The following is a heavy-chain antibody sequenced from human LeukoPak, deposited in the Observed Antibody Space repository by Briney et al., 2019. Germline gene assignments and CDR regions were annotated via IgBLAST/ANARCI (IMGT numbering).Heavy chain of an antibody. CDR1: GGSISSSSYY. Sequence: SETLSLTCTVSGGSISSSSYYWGWIRQPPGKGLEWIGSIYYSGTTHYSPSLKSRVTISVDTSKNQFSLKLASVTAADTAIYYCAKGAGGFSYYNWFDPWGQGTLVTVSS. D-gene: IGHD5-18*01. CDR3: AKGAGGFSYYNWFDP. CDR2: IYYSGTT. V-gene: IGHV4-39*07. J-gene: IGHJ5*02.